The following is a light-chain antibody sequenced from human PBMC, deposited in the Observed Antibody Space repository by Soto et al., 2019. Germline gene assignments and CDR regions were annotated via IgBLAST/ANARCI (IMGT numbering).Light chain of an antibody. V-gene: IGKV1-5*03. CDR3: QQKNNYSR. CDR2: KAS. J-gene: IGKJ2*01. Sequence: DIQMTQSPSTLSASVGDRVTITCRASQSISSGLAWYQQKPGKAPKLLNYKASSLESGVPSRFNGSGSGTDFALPIKHLQADDFATDFFQQKNNYSRVGQGTKLDIK. CDR1: QSISSG.